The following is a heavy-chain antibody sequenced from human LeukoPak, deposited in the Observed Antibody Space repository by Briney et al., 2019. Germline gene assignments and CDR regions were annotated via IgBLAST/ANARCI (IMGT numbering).Heavy chain of an antibody. Sequence: PSETLSLTCTVSGGSISNYYWSWIRQPAGMGLEWIGRIYASGSTNYNPSLKSRVTMSVDTSNNQFSLNLSSVTAADTAVYYCARPSARGAQFDYGGQGTLVTVSS. V-gene: IGHV4-4*07. J-gene: IGHJ4*02. D-gene: IGHD3-10*01. CDR3: ARPSARGAQFDY. CDR2: IYASGST. CDR1: GGSISNYY.